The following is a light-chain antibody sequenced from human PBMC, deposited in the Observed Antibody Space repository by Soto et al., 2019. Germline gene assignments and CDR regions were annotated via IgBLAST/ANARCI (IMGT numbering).Light chain of an antibody. Sequence: QSVLTQPASVSGSPGQSITISCAGTTSDVGLYNYASWYQLHPGKAPKVMIYDVTNRPSGVSNRFSGSKSGSTASLTISGLQAEDEADYYCSSYAGSNKSVFGTGTKVTVL. CDR2: DVT. V-gene: IGLV2-14*01. J-gene: IGLJ1*01. CDR1: TSDVGLYNY. CDR3: SSYAGSNKSV.